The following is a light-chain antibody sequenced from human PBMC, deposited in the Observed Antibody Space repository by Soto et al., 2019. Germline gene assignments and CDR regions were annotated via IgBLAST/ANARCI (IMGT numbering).Light chain of an antibody. Sequence: SYELTQPPSVSVSPGQTASITCSGDKLGDKYACWYQQKPGQSPVLVIYQDSKRPSGIPERFSGSNSGNTATLTISGTQAXXXXXYYCQAWDSSTAVFGGGTKLTV. CDR2: QDS. CDR1: KLGDKY. V-gene: IGLV3-1*01. J-gene: IGLJ2*01. CDR3: QAWDSSTAV.